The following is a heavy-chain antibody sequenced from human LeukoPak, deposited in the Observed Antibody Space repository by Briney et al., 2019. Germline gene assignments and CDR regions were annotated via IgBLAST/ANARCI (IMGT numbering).Heavy chain of an antibody. V-gene: IGHV3-11*03. J-gene: IGHJ4*02. CDR3: AGAYSSGSYFDF. CDR2: ISSSSSYT. CDR1: GFTFSDYY. D-gene: IGHD3-10*01. Sequence: GGSLRLSCAASGFTFSDYYMSWIRQAPGKGLEWVSYISSSSSYTNYADSVKGRFTISRDNAKNSLYLQMNSLRAEDTALYYCAGAYSSGSYFDFWGQGTLVTVSS.